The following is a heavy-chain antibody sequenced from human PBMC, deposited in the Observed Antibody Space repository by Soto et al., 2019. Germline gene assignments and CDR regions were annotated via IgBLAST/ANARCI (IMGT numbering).Heavy chain of an antibody. CDR2: INHSGST. D-gene: IGHD5-18*01. V-gene: IGHV4-34*01. Sequence: PSETLSLTCAVYGGSFSGYYWSWIRQPPGKGLEWIGEINHSGSTNYNPSLKSRVTISVDTSKNQFSLKLSSVTAADTAVYYCARVSYSYGSDYWGQGTLVTVSS. CDR3: ARVSYSYGSDY. CDR1: GGSFSGYY. J-gene: IGHJ4*02.